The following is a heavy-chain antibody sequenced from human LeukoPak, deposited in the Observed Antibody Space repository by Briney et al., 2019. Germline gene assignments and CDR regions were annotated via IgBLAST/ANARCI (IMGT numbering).Heavy chain of an antibody. D-gene: IGHD1-1*01. V-gene: IGHV3-33*01. CDR3: ARWGGTRQYYFDY. Sequence: PGGSLRLSCAVSGFIFSDYGFHWVRQAPGKGLEWVAVTRFDGSIKQYADSVKGRFTISRDDPKNTLYLQINSLKSEDTAVYYCARWGGTRQYYFDYWGRGTLVTVPS. CDR2: TRFDGSIK. CDR1: GFIFSDYG. J-gene: IGHJ4*02.